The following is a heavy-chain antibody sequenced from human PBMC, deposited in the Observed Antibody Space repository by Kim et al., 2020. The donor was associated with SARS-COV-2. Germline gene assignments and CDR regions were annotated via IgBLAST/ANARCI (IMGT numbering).Heavy chain of an antibody. D-gene: IGHD3-10*01. J-gene: IGHJ6*02. CDR3: ARERLLWFGELYNYYYYSGMDV. Sequence: SETLSLTCTVSGGSISSSSYYWGWIRQPQGKGLEWIGSIYYSGSTYYNPSLKSRVTISVDTSKNQFSLKLSSVTAADTAVYYCARERLLWFGELYNYYYYSGMDVCGQGTTVTASS. CDR1: GGSISSSSYY. V-gene: IGHV4-39*02. CDR2: IYYSGST.